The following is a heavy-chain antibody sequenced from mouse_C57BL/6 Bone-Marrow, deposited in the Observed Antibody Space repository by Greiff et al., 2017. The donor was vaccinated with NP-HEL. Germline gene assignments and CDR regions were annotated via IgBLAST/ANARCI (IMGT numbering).Heavy chain of an antibody. D-gene: IGHD1-1*01. CDR3: ARGAYYYGSSWYFDV. CDR1: GFTFSDYY. V-gene: IGHV5-16*01. J-gene: IGHJ1*03. CDR2: INYDGSST. Sequence: DVKLVESEGGLVQPGSSMKLSCTASGFTFSDYYMAWVRQVPEKGLEWVANINYDGSSTYYLDSLKSRFIISRDNAKNILYLQMSSLKSEDTATYYCARGAYYYGSSWYFDVWGTGTTVTVSS.